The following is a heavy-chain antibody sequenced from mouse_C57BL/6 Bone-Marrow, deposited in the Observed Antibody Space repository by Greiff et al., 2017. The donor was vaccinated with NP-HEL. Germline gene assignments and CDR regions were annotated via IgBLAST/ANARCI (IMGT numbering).Heavy chain of an antibody. D-gene: IGHD2-4*01. CDR1: GYTFTSYW. CDR3: ARRGDYEDWFAY. V-gene: IGHV1-69*01. CDR2: IDPSDSYT. Sequence: VQLQQPGAELVMPGASVKLSCKASGYTFTSYWMHWVKQRPGQGLEWIGEIDPSDSYTTYNQKFKGKSTLTVDKSSSTAYMQLSSLTSEDSAVYYCARRGDYEDWFAYWGQGTLVTVAA. J-gene: IGHJ3*01.